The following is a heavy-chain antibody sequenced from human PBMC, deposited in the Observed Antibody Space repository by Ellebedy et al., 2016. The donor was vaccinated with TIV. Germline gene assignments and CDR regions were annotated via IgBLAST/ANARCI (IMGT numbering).Heavy chain of an antibody. J-gene: IGHJ5*02. CDR2: VWFDGSSE. Sequence: GGSLRLSXAASEFTFSDYVMHWVRQAPGTGLEWVALVWFDGSSEFYADSVKGRFTISRDNAKDSLFLQMNSLRAEDTALYYCTRDLWGSLDLWGQGTLVTVSS. CDR3: TRDLWGSLDL. D-gene: IGHD3-16*01. CDR1: EFTFSDYV. V-gene: IGHV3-30*02.